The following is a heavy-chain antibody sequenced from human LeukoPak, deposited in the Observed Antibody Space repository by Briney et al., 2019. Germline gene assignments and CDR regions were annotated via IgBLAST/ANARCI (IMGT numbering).Heavy chain of an antibody. J-gene: IGHJ5*02. V-gene: IGHV4-34*01. D-gene: IGHD2-2*01. CDR1: GGSFSDYY. Sequence: SETLSLTCAVYGGSFSDYYWTWMRQPPGKELEWIGDINHSGSTNFNPSLKSRVSISVDTSKNQFSLRLSSVTAADTAVYYCARHGGYCSSTSCYGNWFDPWGQGTLVTVSS. CDR3: ARHGGYCSSTSCYGNWFDP. CDR2: INHSGST.